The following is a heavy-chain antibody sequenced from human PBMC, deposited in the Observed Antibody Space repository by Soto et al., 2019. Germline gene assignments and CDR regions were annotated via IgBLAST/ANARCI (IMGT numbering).Heavy chain of an antibody. D-gene: IGHD1-26*01. CDR2: IYHSGGT. Sequence: SETLSLTCAVSGGSISSSNWWSWVRQPPGKGLEWIGEIYHSGGTNYNPSLKSRVTISVDKSKNQFSLKLSSVTAADTAVYYCARDSGYSGSLDYWGQGTLVTVSS. CDR1: GGSISSSNW. CDR3: ARDSGYSGSLDY. V-gene: IGHV4-4*02. J-gene: IGHJ4*02.